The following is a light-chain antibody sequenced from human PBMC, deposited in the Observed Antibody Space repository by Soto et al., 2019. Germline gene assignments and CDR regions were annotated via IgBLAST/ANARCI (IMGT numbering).Light chain of an antibody. CDR1: QSVSSY. Sequence: EIVLTQSPATLSLTPGERATLSCRASQSVSSYLAWYQQKPGQAPRLLIYDASNRATGIPARFSGSGSGTAFTLTISGLVPEDFAVYYCQQRSDFGPGTKVDIK. CDR2: DAS. J-gene: IGKJ3*01. V-gene: IGKV3-11*01. CDR3: QQRSD.